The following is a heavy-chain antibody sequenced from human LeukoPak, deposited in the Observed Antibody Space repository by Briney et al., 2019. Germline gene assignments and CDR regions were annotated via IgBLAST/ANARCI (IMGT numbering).Heavy chain of an antibody. CDR1: GFTFSNAW. Sequence: GGSLRLSCAASGFTFSNAWMSWVRQAPGKGLEWVGRIKSKTDGGTTDYAAPVKGGFTISRDDSKNTLYLQMNSLKTEDTAVYYCTTDRRVPIVVVPAAGRRRSDPWGQGTLVTVSS. V-gene: IGHV3-15*01. D-gene: IGHD2-2*01. J-gene: IGHJ5*02. CDR2: IKSKTDGGTT. CDR3: TTDRRVPIVVVPAAGRRRSDP.